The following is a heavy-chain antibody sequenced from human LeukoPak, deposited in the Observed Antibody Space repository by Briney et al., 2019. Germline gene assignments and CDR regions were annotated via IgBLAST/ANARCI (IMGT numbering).Heavy chain of an antibody. J-gene: IGHJ4*02. Sequence: GGSLRLSCAASGFTFSSYAMSWVRQAPGKGLEWVSAISGSGDSTYYADSVKGRFTISRDNSKNTLYLQMNSLRAEDTAVYYCAKDDGSGYYTYYFDYWGQGTLVTVSS. CDR1: GFTFSSYA. V-gene: IGHV3-23*01. CDR3: AKDDGSGYYTYYFDY. D-gene: IGHD3-22*01. CDR2: ISGSGDST.